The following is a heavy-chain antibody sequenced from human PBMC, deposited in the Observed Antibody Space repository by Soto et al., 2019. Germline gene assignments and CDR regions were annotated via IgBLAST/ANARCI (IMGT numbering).Heavy chain of an antibody. CDR1: GGSISSSSYY. D-gene: IGHD3-22*01. CDR2: IYYSGSS. Sequence: SETLSLTCTVSGGSISSSSYYWVWIRQPPAKGLVWIGFIYYSGSSNYTPSLKSRVTISVDTSKNQFSLKLSSVTAADTAVYYCARGDYYDSSGPSAFDPWGQGTLVTVSS. V-gene: IGHV4-61*05. CDR3: ARGDYYDSSGPSAFDP. J-gene: IGHJ5*02.